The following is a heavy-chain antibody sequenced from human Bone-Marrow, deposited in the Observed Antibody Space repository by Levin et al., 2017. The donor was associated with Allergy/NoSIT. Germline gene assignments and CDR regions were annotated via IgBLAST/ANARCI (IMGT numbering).Heavy chain of an antibody. CDR2: ITGSGGST. D-gene: IGHD3-10*01. CDR3: AKDRVYYYGSGTYYTFAS. J-gene: IGHJ4*02. Sequence: GGSLILSCAASGFSFSNYAMGWVRQAPGKGLEWVSVITGSGGSTYYPRSVKGRFTISRDNSKNTVSLQLNSLRGDDTAVYYCAKDRVYYYGSGTYYTFASWGQGTLVSVSS. CDR1: GFSFSNYA. V-gene: IGHV3-23*01.